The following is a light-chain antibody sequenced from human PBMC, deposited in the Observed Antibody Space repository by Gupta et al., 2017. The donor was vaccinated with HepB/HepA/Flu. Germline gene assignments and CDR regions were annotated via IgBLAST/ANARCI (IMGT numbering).Light chain of an antibody. Sequence: EIVLTQSPGTLSLSPGARATLSCRASQSVDTTYLAWYQQKPGQAPRLLSYGASYRAAGFPDRFSGSGSGTDFTLTISRLEPEDFAVYFCQQDGTSPVTFGGGTKVEIK. CDR3: QQDGTSPVT. V-gene: IGKV3-20*01. CDR2: GAS. CDR1: QSVDTTY. J-gene: IGKJ4*01.